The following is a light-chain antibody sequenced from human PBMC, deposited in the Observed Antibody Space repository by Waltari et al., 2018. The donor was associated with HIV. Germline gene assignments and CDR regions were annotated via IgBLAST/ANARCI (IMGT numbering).Light chain of an antibody. CDR3: LQYAKSPRT. CDR2: GAS. CDR1: QTVSGSY. J-gene: IGKJ1*01. V-gene: IGKV3-20*01. Sequence: EIVLTQSPGTLSLSPGERATLSCRASQTVSGSYLAWYQQQPGQAPRRLIYGASSRATGIPDRFSGSGSGTDFTLTISRLEPEDFAVYYCLQYAKSPRTFGQGTKVEIK.